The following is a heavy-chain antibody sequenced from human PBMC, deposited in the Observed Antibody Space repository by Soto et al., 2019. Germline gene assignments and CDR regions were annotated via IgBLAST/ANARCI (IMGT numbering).Heavy chain of an antibody. CDR3: ARGGDFGRGSHIWFDS. Sequence: GSSVQVSCKASGYTFTGYYMHWVRQAPGQGLEWMGWINPNSGGTNYAQKFQGWVTMTRDTSISTAYMELSRLRSDDTAVYYCARGGDFGRGSHIWFDSWGQGNLVTVYS. D-gene: IGHD3-3*01. J-gene: IGHJ5*01. CDR2: INPNSGGT. CDR1: GYTFTGYY. V-gene: IGHV1-2*04.